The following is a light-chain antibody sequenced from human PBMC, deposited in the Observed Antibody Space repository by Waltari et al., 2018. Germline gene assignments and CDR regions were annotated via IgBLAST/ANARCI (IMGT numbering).Light chain of an antibody. CDR3: SSYAGSNFVV. CDR1: SSDVGGSNY. CDR2: EVS. Sequence: SASGSPGQSVTISCTGTSSDVGGSNYVSWYQPHHGNAPKLMIYEVSKRPSGVPDRFSGSKAGNTASLTVAGLQAEDEAAYYCSSYAGSNFVVFGGGTKVTVL. J-gene: IGLJ2*01. V-gene: IGLV2-8*01.